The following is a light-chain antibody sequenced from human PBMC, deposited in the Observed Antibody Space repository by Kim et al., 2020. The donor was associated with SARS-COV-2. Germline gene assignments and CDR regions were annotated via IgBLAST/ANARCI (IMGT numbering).Light chain of an antibody. V-gene: IGKV1-33*01. CDR3: QQYESLPLI. CDR2: DAS. CDR1: QDIHDF. Sequence: DIQISQSPSSLHASIGDTVTITCQASQDIHDFLSWFQQKPGRAPKLLIYDASHLEPGVPSRFSGSGSGTHFIFNISSLQPEDTATYFCQQYESLPLIFGQGTRLESK. J-gene: IGKJ5*01.